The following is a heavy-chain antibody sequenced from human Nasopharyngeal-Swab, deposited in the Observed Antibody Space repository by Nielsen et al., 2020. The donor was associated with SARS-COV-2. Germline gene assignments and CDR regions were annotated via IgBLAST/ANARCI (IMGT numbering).Heavy chain of an antibody. CDR2: ISSSSSYT. V-gene: IGHV3-21*05. Sequence: GESLKISCAASGFTFSSYSMNWVRQAPGKGLEWVSYISSSSSYTNYADSVKGRFTISRDNAKNSLYLQMNSLRAEDTAVYYCAREAMGIAVAGTSLGYMDVWGKGTTVTVSS. D-gene: IGHD6-19*01. J-gene: IGHJ6*03. CDR1: GFTFSSYS. CDR3: AREAMGIAVAGTSLGYMDV.